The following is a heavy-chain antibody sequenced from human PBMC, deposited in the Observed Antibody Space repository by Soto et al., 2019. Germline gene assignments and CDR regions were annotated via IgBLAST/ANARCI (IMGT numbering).Heavy chain of an antibody. CDR2: ILVGGST. CDR3: AKATATGGGAFDI. J-gene: IGHJ3*02. CDR1: GFIGSSYD. V-gene: IGHV3-23*01. Sequence: RRLSCAAAGFIGSSYDMSWVRQAPGKGLEWVSTILVGGSTHYEDSVKGRFTISRDRSKNTLYLQMSSLTAGDTAVYYCAKATATGGGAFDICGQGTMVTVSS. D-gene: IGHD2-8*02.